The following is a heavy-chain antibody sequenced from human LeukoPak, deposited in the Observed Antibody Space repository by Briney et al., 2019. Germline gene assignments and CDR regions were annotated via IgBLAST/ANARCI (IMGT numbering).Heavy chain of an antibody. Sequence: GGSLRLSCAASGFTFSSYGMHWVRQAPGKGLEWVAVIWYGGSNKYYTDSVKGRFTISRDNSQNTLYLQMNSLRAEDTAVYYCAKVSGYSAYYQYMDVWGKGTTVTVSS. CDR2: IWYGGSNK. J-gene: IGHJ6*03. V-gene: IGHV3-30*02. CDR3: AKVSGYSAYYQYMDV. CDR1: GFTFSSYG. D-gene: IGHD2-21*01.